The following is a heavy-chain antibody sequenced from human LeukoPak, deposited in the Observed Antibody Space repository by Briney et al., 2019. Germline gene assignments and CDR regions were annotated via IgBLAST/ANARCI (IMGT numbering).Heavy chain of an antibody. Sequence: GGSLRLSCAASGFTFSSYEMNWVRQAPGKGLVWVSHINNDESSTSYADSVRGRFTISRDNAKNTLYLQMNSLRTEDTAVYYCACYGIAPPYWGQGTLVTVSS. CDR1: GFTFSSYE. J-gene: IGHJ4*02. V-gene: IGHV3-74*01. D-gene: IGHD2-15*01. CDR3: ACYGIAPPY. CDR2: INNDESST.